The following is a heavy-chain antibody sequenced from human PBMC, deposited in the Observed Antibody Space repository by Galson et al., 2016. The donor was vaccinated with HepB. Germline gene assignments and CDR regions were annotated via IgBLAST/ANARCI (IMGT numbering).Heavy chain of an antibody. D-gene: IGHD6-13*01. CDR3: ARESSIAAAGVLDY. CDR2: IWYDGSNK. V-gene: IGHV3-33*01. Sequence: SLRLSCAASGFTFSSYGMHWVRQAPGKGLEWVAVIWYDGSNKYYADSVKGRFPISRDNSKNTLYLQMNSLRAEDTAVYYCARESSIAAAGVLDYWGQGTLVTVSS. CDR1: GFTFSSYG. J-gene: IGHJ4*02.